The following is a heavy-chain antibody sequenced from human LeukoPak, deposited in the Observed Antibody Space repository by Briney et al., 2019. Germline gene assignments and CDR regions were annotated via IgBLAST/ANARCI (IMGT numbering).Heavy chain of an antibody. CDR2: ISSSGSTI. D-gene: IGHD1-26*01. CDR3: ARDFTKYSGSYYLNY. Sequence: PGGSLRLSCAASGFTFSDYYMSWIRQAPGKGLEWVSYISSSGSTIYYADSVKGRFTISRDNAKNSLYLLMNSLRAEDTAVYYCARDFTKYSGSYYLNYWGQGTLVTVSS. CDR1: GFTFSDYY. V-gene: IGHV3-11*01. J-gene: IGHJ4*02.